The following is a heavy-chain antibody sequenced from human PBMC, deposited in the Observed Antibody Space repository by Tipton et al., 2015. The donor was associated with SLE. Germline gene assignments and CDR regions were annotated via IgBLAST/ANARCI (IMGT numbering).Heavy chain of an antibody. J-gene: IGHJ6*03. CDR2: IKQDGSEK. D-gene: IGHD3-16*01. CDR1: GFTFSGYW. Sequence: SLRLSCAASGFTFSGYWMSWVRQAPGKGREWVGNIKQDGSEKYYVDSVKGRFTISRDNAKNSLYLQMNSLRAEDTAVYYCARDWAYMDVWGKGTTVTVSS. CDR3: ARDWAYMDV. V-gene: IGHV3-7*01.